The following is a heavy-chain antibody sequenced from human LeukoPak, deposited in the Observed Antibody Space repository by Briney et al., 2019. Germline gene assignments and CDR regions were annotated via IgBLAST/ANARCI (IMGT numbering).Heavy chain of an antibody. CDR2: IKRDGNEK. CDR3: AKEGAYPIITYDS. V-gene: IGHV3-7*01. CDR1: GLTFTDFW. Sequence: GGSLRLSCAASGLTFTDFWMNWVRQAPGKGLEWVANIKRDGNEKYYVDSVKGRFSISRDNAKNSLYLQMDSLRAEDTAVYYCAKEGAYPIITYDSWGQGALVTVSS. D-gene: IGHD3-10*01. J-gene: IGHJ5*01.